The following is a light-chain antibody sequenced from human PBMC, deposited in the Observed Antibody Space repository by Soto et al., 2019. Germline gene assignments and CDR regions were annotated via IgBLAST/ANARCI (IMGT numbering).Light chain of an antibody. CDR2: STT. CDR3: LLFYGEGVV. J-gene: IGLJ2*01. CDR1: TGAVTSGYY. V-gene: IGLV7-43*01. Sequence: QAVVTQEPSLTVSPGGTVTLTCASSTGAVTSGYYPNWFQQRPGQPPRALIYSTTYKHPWTPARFSGSLVGGKAALTLSGAQPEDEAEYYCLLFYGEGVVFGGGTKLTV.